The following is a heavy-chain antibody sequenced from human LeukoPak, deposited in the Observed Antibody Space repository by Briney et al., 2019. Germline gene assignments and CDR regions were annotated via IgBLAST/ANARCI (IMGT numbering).Heavy chain of an antibody. CDR3: ARDQRYNWNPRAGSDWFDP. CDR2: VSDTGRA. Sequence: SEXXSXXCTXXGXXXXGXXXXXXRQPAGXGXEWSGRVSDTGRAYYNPSLERRVTISLDTSNNRFSLKVTSVTAADTAVYYCARDQRYNWNPRAGSDWFDPWGQGTLVTVSS. CDR1: GXXXXGXX. D-gene: IGHD1-20*01. J-gene: IGHJ5*02. V-gene: IGHV4-4*07.